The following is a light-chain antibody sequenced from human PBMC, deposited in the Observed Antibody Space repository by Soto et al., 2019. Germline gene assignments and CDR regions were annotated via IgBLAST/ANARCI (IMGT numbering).Light chain of an antibody. Sequence: DIQMTQSPSTLSASVGDRVTITCRASQSISSWLAWYQQKPGKAPKLLIYDASSLESGVPSRFSGSGSGTEFTLTISSLQPDDFATYYCHQYNSYWWTFGQGTKVEIK. CDR2: DAS. J-gene: IGKJ1*01. CDR3: HQYNSYWWT. CDR1: QSISSW. V-gene: IGKV1-5*01.